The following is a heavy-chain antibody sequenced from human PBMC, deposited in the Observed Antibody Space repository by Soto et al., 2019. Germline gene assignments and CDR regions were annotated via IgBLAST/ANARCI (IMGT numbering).Heavy chain of an antibody. D-gene: IGHD3-10*01. V-gene: IGHV3-7*01. CDR3: LRGYYMDV. CDR1: GFTFNTYW. Sequence: EAHLVESGGGLVQPGGSLRLSCAASGFTFNTYWMNWVRQAAGKGLEWVANIDQDGTKKYYVDSVKGRFTISRDNTKKSLYLQMNSLKAADTAVYYCLRGYYMDVWGKGTTVTVSS. CDR2: IDQDGTKK. J-gene: IGHJ6*03.